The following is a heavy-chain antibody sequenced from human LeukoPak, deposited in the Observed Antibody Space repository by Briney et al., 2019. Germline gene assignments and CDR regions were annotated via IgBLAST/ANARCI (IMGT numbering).Heavy chain of an antibody. CDR3: ARRGGSGRSFDF. CDR1: GGSISSSSSY. J-gene: IGHJ4*02. V-gene: IGHV4-39*01. D-gene: IGHD3-10*01. CDR2: IYNSGNT. Sequence: PSETLSLTCTVSGGSISSSSSYWGWIRQSPGMGLEWIGNIYNSGNTYYNPSLKSRVTISVDTSKNQFSLKLSSITAADTAVYYCARRGGSGRSFDFWGQGTLVTVSS.